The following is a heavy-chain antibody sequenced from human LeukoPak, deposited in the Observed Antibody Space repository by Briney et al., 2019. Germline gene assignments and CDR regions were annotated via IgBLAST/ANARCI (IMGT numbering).Heavy chain of an antibody. CDR1: GFTFSNYN. V-gene: IGHV3-21*01. CDR3: ARDPYSGNYGNYYYYYMDV. Sequence: GGSLRLSCAASGFTFSNYNMNWVRQAPGKALEWVSSITSSGTYIFYADSVKGRFTISRDNAKNSLYLQMNSLGPEDTAVYYCARDPYSGNYGNYYYYYMDVWGKGTTVTISS. J-gene: IGHJ6*03. D-gene: IGHD1-26*01. CDR2: ITSSGTYI.